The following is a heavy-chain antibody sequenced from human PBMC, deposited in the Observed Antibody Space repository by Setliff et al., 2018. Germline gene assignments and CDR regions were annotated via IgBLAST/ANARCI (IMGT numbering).Heavy chain of an antibody. Sequence: GASVKVSCKASGFTFTYFGISWVRLAPGQGLEWMGWISGHNGKTMYAQKFQDRVVMTTDTDTGTAYMELRSLRFDDSAIYYCAKEPAVSLTEAVRRSYYDYALDVWGQGTTGTV. J-gene: IGHJ6*02. CDR2: ISGHNGKT. CDR3: AKEPAVSLTEAVRRSYYDYALDV. V-gene: IGHV1-18*01. D-gene: IGHD3-10*01. CDR1: GFTFTYFG.